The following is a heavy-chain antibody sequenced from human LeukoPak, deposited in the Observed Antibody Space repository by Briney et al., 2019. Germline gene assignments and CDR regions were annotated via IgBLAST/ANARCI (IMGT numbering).Heavy chain of an antibody. Sequence: SETLSLTCAVSGGSISTTDWWGWVRQPPGKGLEWIGQIYHGGSTNYNPSLKSRVTISVDKSKNQFSLKLISLTAADTAVYYCARDGAATVAGYAFDIWGQGTMVTVSS. CDR1: GGSISTTDW. J-gene: IGHJ3*02. CDR2: IYHGGST. CDR3: ARDGAATVAGYAFDI. D-gene: IGHD6-19*01. V-gene: IGHV4-4*02.